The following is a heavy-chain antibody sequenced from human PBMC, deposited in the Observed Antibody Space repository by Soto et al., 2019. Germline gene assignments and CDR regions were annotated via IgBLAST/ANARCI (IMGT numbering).Heavy chain of an antibody. CDR3: AKFRVVVVVPAAEEDWFDP. D-gene: IGHD2-2*01. CDR2: IYTSGST. Sequence: LSLTCTVSGGSISSYYWCWFGQPAGKGLEWMGRIYTSGSTNYNPSLKSRVTISVDTSTNEFCLKLSSVTAADTAVYYCAKFRVVVVVPAAEEDWFDPWGQGTLVTVSS. J-gene: IGHJ5*02. V-gene: IGHV4-4*07. CDR1: GGSISSYY.